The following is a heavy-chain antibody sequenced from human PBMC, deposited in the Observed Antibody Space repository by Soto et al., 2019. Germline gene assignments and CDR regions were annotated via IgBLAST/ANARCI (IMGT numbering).Heavy chain of an antibody. CDR3: ARDSETAMVTGFDQ. Sequence: SETLSLTCTVSGVSIRSSLYYWLWIRQTTEKGLEFIGSVFQNGETHYTPTRKSRVALAAETSNYQCSLTLTSVPDANTAFSYCARDSETAMVTGFDQWGQGTLVTVSS. CDR2: VFQNGET. D-gene: IGHD5-18*01. V-gene: IGHV4-39*01. J-gene: IGHJ4*02. CDR1: GVSIRSSLYY.